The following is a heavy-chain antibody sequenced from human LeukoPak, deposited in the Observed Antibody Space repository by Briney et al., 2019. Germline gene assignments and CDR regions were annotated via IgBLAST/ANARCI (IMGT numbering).Heavy chain of an antibody. D-gene: IGHD2-2*03. CDR3: ARDAMDIVVVPAAIYYYYYMAV. J-gene: IGHJ6*03. CDR2: ISWNSNNI. CDR1: GFTFDDYA. Sequence: GRSLRLSCAASGFTFDDYAMHWVRQAPGKGLEWVSGISWNSNNIGYADSVKGRFTISRDNAKNSLYLQMSSLRAEDTAVYYCARDAMDIVVVPAAIYYYYYMAVWGKGTTVTISS. V-gene: IGHV3-9*01.